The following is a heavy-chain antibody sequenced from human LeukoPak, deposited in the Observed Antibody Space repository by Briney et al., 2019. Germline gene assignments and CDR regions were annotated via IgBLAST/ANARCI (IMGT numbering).Heavy chain of an antibody. J-gene: IGHJ6*02. D-gene: IGHD3-10*01. Sequence: PSETLSLTCAVYGGSFSGYYWSWIRQPPGKGLEWIGEINHSGSTNYNPSLKSRVTISVDTSKNQFSLKLSSVTAADTAVYYCARGRHYGSGSYSPYYYYGMDVWGQGTTVTVSS. CDR3: ARGRHYGSGSYSPYYYYGMDV. CDR1: GGSFSGYY. V-gene: IGHV4-34*01. CDR2: INHSGST.